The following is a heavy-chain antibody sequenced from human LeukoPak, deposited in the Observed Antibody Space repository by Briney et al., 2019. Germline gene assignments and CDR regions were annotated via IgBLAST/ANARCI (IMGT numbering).Heavy chain of an antibody. J-gene: IGHJ4*02. V-gene: IGHV3-49*03. CDR2: IRSKAYGGTT. D-gene: IGHD1-26*01. Sequence: GGSLRLSCTASGFTFGVYAMSWFRQAPGKGLEWVGFIRSKAYGGTTEYAASVKGRFTISRDDSKSIAYLQMNSLKTEDTAVYYCTPEGATLGYWGQGSLVTVSS. CDR1: GFTFGVYA. CDR3: TPEGATLGY.